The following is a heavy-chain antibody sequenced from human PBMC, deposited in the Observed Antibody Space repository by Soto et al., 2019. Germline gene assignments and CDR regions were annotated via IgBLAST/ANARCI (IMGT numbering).Heavy chain of an antibody. V-gene: IGHV1-69*01. CDR2: IIPICGTA. J-gene: IGHJ6*02. CDR3: ASKGRSSSGSFRYYGMDV. Sequence: QVQLVQSGAEVKKPGSSVKVSCKASGSTFSSYAISWVRQAPGQGLEWMGGIIPICGTANYAQKFQGRVTITADESKSTAYMELSSLRSEDTAVYYCASKGRSSSGSFRYYGMDVWGQGTTVTVSS. D-gene: IGHD6-6*01. CDR1: GSTFSSYA.